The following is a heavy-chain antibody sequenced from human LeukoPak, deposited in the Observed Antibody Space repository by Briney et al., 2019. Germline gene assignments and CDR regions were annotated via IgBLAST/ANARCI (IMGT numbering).Heavy chain of an antibody. J-gene: IGHJ4*02. Sequence: SETLSLTCTVSGGSISSYYWSWIRQPPGKGLEWIGYIYHSGSTYYNPSLKSRVTISVDRSKNQFSLKLSSVTAADTAVYYCAREDEPRQTFDYWGQGTLVTVSS. CDR1: GGSISSYY. CDR2: IYHSGST. CDR3: AREDEPRQTFDY. V-gene: IGHV4-59*12.